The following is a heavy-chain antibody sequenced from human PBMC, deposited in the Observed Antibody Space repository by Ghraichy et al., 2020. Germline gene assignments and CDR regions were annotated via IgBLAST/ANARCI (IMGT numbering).Heavy chain of an antibody. CDR2: INPNDGIT. D-gene: IGHD4-23*01. CDR1: GYSLTSHY. J-gene: IGHJ6*02. CDR3: ARDQNGGHYGMDV. Sequence: ASVKVSCKASGYSLTSHYIQWVRQAPGQGLEWMGIINPNDGITSYIQKFRGRVSMTRDTSTSTVNMELSSLRSEDTAVYYCARDQNGGHYGMDVWGQGTTVTVSS. V-gene: IGHV1-46*01.